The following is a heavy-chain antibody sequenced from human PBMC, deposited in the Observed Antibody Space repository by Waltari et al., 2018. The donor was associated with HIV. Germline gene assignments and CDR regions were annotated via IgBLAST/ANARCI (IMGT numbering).Heavy chain of an antibody. V-gene: IGHV3-53*01. CDR1: GFAVSSTY. CDR2: IYSNGNT. J-gene: IGHJ6*02. Sequence: VQLVESGGDLTQPGGCLILSFVISGFAVSSTYWCWVRQAPGKGLEGVSVIYSNGNTYYVGSGKGRFTIFRDNSKNTVYLQMNNLRAEDTAVYYCARMHRYYGSEQSRYFYFGFDVWGQGTTVTVS. D-gene: IGHD3-10*01. CDR3: ARMHRYYGSEQSRYFYFGFDV.